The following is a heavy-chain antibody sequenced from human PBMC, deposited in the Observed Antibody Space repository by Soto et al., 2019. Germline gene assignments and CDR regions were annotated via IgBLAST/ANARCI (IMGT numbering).Heavy chain of an antibody. CDR3: AKDVYCSGGSCFSDFDY. Sequence: EVQLLESGGGLVQPGGSLRLSCAASGFTFGNYAMSWVRQAPGKGLEWVSSISGGGAGTYYADSVKGRFTISRDNSQNTLYLQMNSLRVEDTALYYCAKDVYCSGGSCFSDFDYWGQGTLVTVAS. J-gene: IGHJ4*02. CDR1: GFTFGNYA. V-gene: IGHV3-23*01. D-gene: IGHD2-15*01. CDR2: ISGGGAGT.